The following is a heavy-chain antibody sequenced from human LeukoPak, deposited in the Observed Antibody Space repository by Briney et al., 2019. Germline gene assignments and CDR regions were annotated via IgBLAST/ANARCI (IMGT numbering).Heavy chain of an antibody. J-gene: IGHJ2*01. CDR3: ARDLDLIAAAGRYFDL. D-gene: IGHD6-13*01. V-gene: IGHV4-59*11. CDR1: GGSISSHY. CDR2: MYYSGSI. Sequence: SETLSLTCTVSGGSISSHYWSWIRQPPGKGLEWIGNMYYSGSINYIPSLKSRVTISVDTAKSQFSLKLSSVTAADTAVYYCARDLDLIAAAGRYFDLWGRGTLVTVSS.